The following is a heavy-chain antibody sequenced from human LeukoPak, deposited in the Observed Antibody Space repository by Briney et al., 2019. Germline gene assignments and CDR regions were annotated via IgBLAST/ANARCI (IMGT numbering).Heavy chain of an antibody. V-gene: IGHV5-51*01. CDR1: GYTFTSYW. J-gene: IGHJ4*02. Sequence: GESLKISCQGSGYTFTSYWIGWVRQLPGKGLEWLGIFYPGDSDSRYSPSFQGQVTISADKSISTAYLQWSSLKASDTAMYYFARRGYSGYEIDYWRQGTLVTDSS. CDR3: ARRGYSGYEIDY. CDR2: FYPGDSDS. D-gene: IGHD5-12*01.